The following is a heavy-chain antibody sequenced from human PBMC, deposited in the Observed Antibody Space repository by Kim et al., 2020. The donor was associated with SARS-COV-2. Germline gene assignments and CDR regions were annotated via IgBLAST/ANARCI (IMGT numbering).Heavy chain of an antibody. V-gene: IGHV4-34*01. D-gene: IGHD1-26*01. CDR2: INHSGST. Sequence: SETLSLTCAVYGGSFSGYYWSWIRQPPGKGLEWIGEINHSGSTNYNPSLKSRVTISVDTSKNQFSLKLSSVTAADTAVYYCARVRGSYIWVLIDYWGQGTLVTVSS. CDR3: ARVRGSYIWVLIDY. J-gene: IGHJ4*02. CDR1: GGSFSGYY.